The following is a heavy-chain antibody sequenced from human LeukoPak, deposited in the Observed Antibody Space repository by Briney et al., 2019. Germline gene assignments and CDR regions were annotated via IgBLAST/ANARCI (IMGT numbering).Heavy chain of an antibody. CDR1: DGSFSGYY. V-gene: IGHV4-34*01. Sequence: SETLSLTCAVYDGSFSGYYWSWIRQPPGKGLEWIGEINHSGSTNHNPSLKSRVTISVDTSKNQFSLKLSSVTAADTAVYYCARGDGDDYGDYFWYFDLWGRGTLVTVSS. D-gene: IGHD4-17*01. J-gene: IGHJ2*01. CDR2: INHSGST. CDR3: ARGDGDDYGDYFWYFDL.